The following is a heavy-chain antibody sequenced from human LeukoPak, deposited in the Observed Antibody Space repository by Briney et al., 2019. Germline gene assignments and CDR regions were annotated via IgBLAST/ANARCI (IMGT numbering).Heavy chain of an antibody. CDR1: GFTFSSYS. CDR2: ISSSSSSYI. CDR3: ARDDHYGSGEYYFDY. Sequence: PGGSLRLSCAASGFTFSSYSMNWVRQAPGKGLEWVSSISSSSSSYIYYADSVKGRFTISRDNAKNSLYLQMNSLRAEDTAVYYCARDDHYGSGEYYFDYWGQGTLVTVSS. V-gene: IGHV3-21*01. D-gene: IGHD3-10*01. J-gene: IGHJ4*02.